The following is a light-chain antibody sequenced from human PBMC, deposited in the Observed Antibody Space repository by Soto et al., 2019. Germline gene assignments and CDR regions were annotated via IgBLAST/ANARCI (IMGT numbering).Light chain of an antibody. CDR2: GAS. CDR1: QSVSSN. V-gene: IGKV3-15*01. Sequence: EIVMTQSPATLSVSPGERATLSCRASQSVSSNLAWYQQKFGQAPRLLIYGASTRATGIPARFSGSGSGTDFTLTISSLQSEDFAVYYCQQYNDWPPLTFGGGTKVEIK. CDR3: QQYNDWPPLT. J-gene: IGKJ4*01.